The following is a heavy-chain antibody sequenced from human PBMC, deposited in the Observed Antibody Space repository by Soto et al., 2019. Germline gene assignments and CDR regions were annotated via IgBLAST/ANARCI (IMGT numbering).Heavy chain of an antibody. V-gene: IGHV1-69*05. CDR3: ARDKDRPQLGGNYYYIMDV. J-gene: IGHJ6*02. D-gene: IGHD3-10*01. CDR1: GGTFSSYA. CDR2: IMPIFGTP. Sequence: QVQLVQSGSEVKKPGSSVKVSCKASGGTFSSYAISWVRQVPGQGLEWMGGIMPIFGTPDYAQKFQGRVTITPDQXTSIAYMELSSLRSEDTGVYYCARDKDRPQLGGNYYYIMDVWGQGTTVTVSS.